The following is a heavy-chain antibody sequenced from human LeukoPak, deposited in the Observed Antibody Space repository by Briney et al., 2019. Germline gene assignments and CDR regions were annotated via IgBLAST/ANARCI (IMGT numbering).Heavy chain of an antibody. CDR1: GGSISSRTYY. V-gene: IGHV4-39*07. D-gene: IGHD3-10*01. J-gene: IGHJ6*03. CDR3: ARIRGFGADYYYYYMDV. Sequence: PSETLSLTCTVSGGSISSRTYYWGWIRQPPGKGLEWIGSIYYSGSTYYNPFLKSRVTISIDTSKNQFSLKLSSVTAADTAVYYCARIRGFGADYYYYYMDVWGKGTTVTVSS. CDR2: IYYSGST.